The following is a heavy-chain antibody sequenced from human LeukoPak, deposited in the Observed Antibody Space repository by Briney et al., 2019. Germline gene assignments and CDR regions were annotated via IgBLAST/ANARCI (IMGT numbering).Heavy chain of an antibody. CDR2: INAGNGNT. J-gene: IGHJ5*02. CDR1: GYTFTSYA. CDR3: ARDGGAAAGNNWFDP. D-gene: IGHD6-13*01. V-gene: IGHV1-3*01. Sequence: ASVKVSCKASGYTFTSYAMHWVRQAPGQRLEWMGWINAGNGNTKYSQKFQGRVTITRDTSASTAYMELSSLRSGDTAVYYCARDGGAAAGNNWFDPWGQGTLVTVSS.